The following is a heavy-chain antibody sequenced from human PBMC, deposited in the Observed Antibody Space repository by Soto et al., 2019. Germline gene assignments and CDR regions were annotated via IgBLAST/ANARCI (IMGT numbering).Heavy chain of an antibody. Sequence: GESLKISCKGSGYSFTSYWIGWVRQMPGKGLEWMVIIYPGDSDTRYSPSFQGQVTISADKSISTAYLQWSSLKASDTAMYYCARTVYSSSDDYYYYYMDVWGKGTTVTVSS. CDR1: GYSFTSYW. CDR3: ARTVYSSSDDYYYYYMDV. V-gene: IGHV5-51*01. J-gene: IGHJ6*03. D-gene: IGHD6-6*01. CDR2: IYPGDSDT.